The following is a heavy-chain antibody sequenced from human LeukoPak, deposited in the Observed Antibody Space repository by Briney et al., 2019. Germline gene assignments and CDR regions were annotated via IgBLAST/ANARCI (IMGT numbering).Heavy chain of an antibody. D-gene: IGHD5-24*01. CDR1: GGSISSSSYY. Sequence: SSETLSLTCTVSGGSISSSSYYWGWIRQPPGKGLEWIGSIYYSGSTYYNPSLKSRVTISVDTSKNQFSLKLSSVTAADTAVYYCARHGEMATMFDYWGQGTLVTVSS. J-gene: IGHJ4*02. CDR2: IYYSGST. CDR3: ARHGEMATMFDY. V-gene: IGHV4-39*01.